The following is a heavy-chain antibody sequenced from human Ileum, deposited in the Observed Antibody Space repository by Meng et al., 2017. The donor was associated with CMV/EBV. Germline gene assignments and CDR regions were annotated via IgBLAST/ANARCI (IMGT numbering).Heavy chain of an antibody. J-gene: IGHJ4*01. CDR2: IRYDGSTT. D-gene: IGHD3-22*01. V-gene: IGHV3-30*02. CDR3: AKVLGLYDTSPMDY. CDR1: GFTFSSYG. Sequence: GESLKISCAASGFTFSSYGMNWVRQAPGKGLEWVAFIRYDGSTTFYIDSVKGRFTISRDNSKNTLYLQMNNLRAEDTAVYYCAKVLGLYDTSPMDYWGHGTQVTVSS.